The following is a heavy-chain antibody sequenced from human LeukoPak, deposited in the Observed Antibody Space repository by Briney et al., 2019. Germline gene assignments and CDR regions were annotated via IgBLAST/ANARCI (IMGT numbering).Heavy chain of an antibody. CDR3: ASFYDRSGRDY. Sequence: GGSLRLFCAASGFTFSSYEMNWVRQAPGKGLEWVSYIGTGGSPISYADSVKGRFTVSRDNPKNSLYLQMNSLRAEDTAVYYCASFYDRSGRDYWGQGTLVTVSS. V-gene: IGHV3-48*03. CDR1: GFTFSSYE. D-gene: IGHD3-22*01. CDR2: IGTGGSPI. J-gene: IGHJ4*02.